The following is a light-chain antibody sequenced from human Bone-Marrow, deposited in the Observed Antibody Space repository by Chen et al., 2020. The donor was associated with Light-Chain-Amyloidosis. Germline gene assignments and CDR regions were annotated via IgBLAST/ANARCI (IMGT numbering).Light chain of an antibody. CDR1: DLPTKY. J-gene: IGLJ2*01. V-gene: IGLV3-25*03. CDR2: RDT. Sequence: SYELTQPPSVSVSPGQTARITCSGDDLPTKYAYWYQQKPGQAPVLVIHRDTERPSGISERCSGSSSGTTATLTISGVQAEDEADYHWQSADSSGTYEVRFGGGTKLTVL. CDR3: QSADSSGTYEVR.